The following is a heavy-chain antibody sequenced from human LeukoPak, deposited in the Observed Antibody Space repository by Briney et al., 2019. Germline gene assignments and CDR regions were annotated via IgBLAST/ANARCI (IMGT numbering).Heavy chain of an antibody. CDR1: GGSISSNTYY. CDR3: ARRGGSSWYWYFDY. V-gene: IGHV4-39*01. Sequence: SETLSLTCTVAGGSISSNTYYWGWIRQPPGKGLEWIGSIYYSGSTYYNPSLKSRVTISVDTSKNQFSLKLSSVTAADTAVYYCARRGGSSWYWYFDYWGQGTLVTVSS. CDR2: IYYSGST. J-gene: IGHJ4*02. D-gene: IGHD6-13*01.